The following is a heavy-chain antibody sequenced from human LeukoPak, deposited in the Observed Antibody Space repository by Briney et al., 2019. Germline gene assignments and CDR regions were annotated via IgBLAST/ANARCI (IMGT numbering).Heavy chain of an antibody. CDR2: TSSDLNVK. CDR3: AREGYYGSGSPPSLYFDY. D-gene: IGHD3-10*01. CDR1: GFTFRNYV. Sequence: SGGSLGLSCAASGFTFRNYVIHWVRQAPGKGLEWGAVTSSDLNVKLYADSVKGRFTISRDNSRSTLYLQMNSLRPEDTAIYYCAREGYYGSGSPPSLYFDYWGQGTLVTVSS. V-gene: IGHV3-30-3*01. J-gene: IGHJ4*02.